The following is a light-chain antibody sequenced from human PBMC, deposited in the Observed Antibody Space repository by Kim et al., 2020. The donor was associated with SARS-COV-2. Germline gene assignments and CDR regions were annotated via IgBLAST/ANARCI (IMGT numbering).Light chain of an antibody. Sequence: TAPLPCTGNNNQRGHQGAAWLQQHPGHPPQLLSYRNNNRPSGISERLSASRSGNTASLTITGLQPEDEADYYCSAWDSSLSAWVFGGGTQLTVL. CDR3: SAWDSSLSAWV. CDR1: NNQRGHQG. V-gene: IGLV10-54*01. CDR2: RNN. J-gene: IGLJ3*02.